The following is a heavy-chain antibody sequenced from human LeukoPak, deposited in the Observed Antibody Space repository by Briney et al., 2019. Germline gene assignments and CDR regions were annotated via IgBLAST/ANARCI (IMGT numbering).Heavy chain of an antibody. CDR3: VARGLSSDY. CDR2: ISSSSRAF. Sequence: GGSLRLSCAASGFTFNSYWMSWVRQAPGKGLEWVSYISSSSRAFYYADSVKGRFTISRDNAKNSLYLQMNSLRDEDTAVFYCVARGLSSDYWGQGTLVTVSS. CDR1: GFTFNSYW. V-gene: IGHV3-48*02. J-gene: IGHJ4*02.